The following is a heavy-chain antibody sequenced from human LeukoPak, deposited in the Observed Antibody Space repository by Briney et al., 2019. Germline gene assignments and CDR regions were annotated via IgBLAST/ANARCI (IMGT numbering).Heavy chain of an antibody. CDR1: GYTFTGYY. Sequence: ASVKVSCKASGYTFTGYYMHWVRQAPGQGLEWMGWINPNSGGTNYAQKFQGRVTMTRDTSISTAYMELSRLRSDDTAVYYCARESWHLRTSFYYGMDVWGQGTTVTVSS. CDR3: ARESWHLRTSFYYGMDV. J-gene: IGHJ6*02. CDR2: INPNSGGT. D-gene: IGHD1-14*01. V-gene: IGHV1-2*02.